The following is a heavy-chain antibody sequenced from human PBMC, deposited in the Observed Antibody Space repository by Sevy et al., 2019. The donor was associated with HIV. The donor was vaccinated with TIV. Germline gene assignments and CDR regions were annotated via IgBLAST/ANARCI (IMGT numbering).Heavy chain of an antibody. CDR2: FDPEDGET. J-gene: IGHJ4*02. V-gene: IGHV1-24*01. Sequence: ASVKVSCKVSGYTLTELSMHWVRQAPGKGLEWMGGFDPEDGETIYAQKFQGRVIMTEDTSTDTAYMELSSLRSEDTAVYYCATVPVGATFPYFDYWGQGTLVTVSS. CDR3: ATVPVGATFPYFDY. D-gene: IGHD1-26*01. CDR1: GYTLTELS.